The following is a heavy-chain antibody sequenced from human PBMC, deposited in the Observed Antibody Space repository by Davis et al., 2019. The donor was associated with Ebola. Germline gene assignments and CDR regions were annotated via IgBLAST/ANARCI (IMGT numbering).Heavy chain of an antibody. V-gene: IGHV3-11*04. D-gene: IGHD7-27*01. J-gene: IGHJ4*02. CDR2: ISSSSTTI. Sequence: GESLKISCAASGFTFSDYYMSWIRQAPGKGLEWVSYISSSSTTIYYADSVKGRFTVSRDNAKNSLYLQMNSLRDEDTAVYYCATDRNWDFDYWGQGTLVTVSS. CDR1: GFTFSDYY. CDR3: ATDRNWDFDY.